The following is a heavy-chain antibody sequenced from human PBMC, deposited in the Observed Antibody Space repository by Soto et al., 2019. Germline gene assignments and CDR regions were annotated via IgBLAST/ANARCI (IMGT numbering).Heavy chain of an antibody. CDR3: TRDIPRTSFDL. D-gene: IGHD2-21*01. CDR1: GDSISSSSQY. Sequence: SETLSLTCSVSGDSISSSSQYWGWIRQPPGKGLEWIGSIHYSGTSYYNPSLKSRVTIFVDTSKNQLSLKLSSVTAEDTAVYYCTRDIPRTSFDLWGQGTLVTVSS. J-gene: IGHJ4*02. CDR2: IHYSGTS. V-gene: IGHV4-39*02.